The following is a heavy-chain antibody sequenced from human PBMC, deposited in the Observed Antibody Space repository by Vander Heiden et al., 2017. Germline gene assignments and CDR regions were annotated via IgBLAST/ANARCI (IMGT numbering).Heavy chain of an antibody. CDR2: INPNSGGT. V-gene: IGHV1-2*02. CDR1: GYTFTDFY. CDR3: GRGQKSFDP. Sequence: VKVSCKASGYTFTDFYMHWVRQDPGQGLEWMGYINPNSGGTTYAQKFQGRVTMTRDTSINTAYMELSRLRFDDTAVYYCGRGQKSFDPWGQGTLVTVSS. J-gene: IGHJ5*02.